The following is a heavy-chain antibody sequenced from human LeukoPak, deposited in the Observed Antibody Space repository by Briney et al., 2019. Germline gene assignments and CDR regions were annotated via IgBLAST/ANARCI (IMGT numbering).Heavy chain of an antibody. CDR3: ARPTYCSSTSCYKYFQH. V-gene: IGHV4-34*01. J-gene: IGHJ1*01. CDR1: GGSFSGYY. D-gene: IGHD2-2*02. CDR2: IKHSGST. Sequence: PSETLSLTWAVYGGSFSGYYWSWIRQPPGKGLEWIGEIKHSGSTNYNPSLKSRVTISVDTSKNQFSLKLSSVTAADTAVYYCARPTYCSSTSCYKYFQHWGQGTLVTVSS.